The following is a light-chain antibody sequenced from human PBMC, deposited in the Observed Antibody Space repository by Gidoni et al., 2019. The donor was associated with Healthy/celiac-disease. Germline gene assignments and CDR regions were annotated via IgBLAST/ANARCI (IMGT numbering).Light chain of an antibody. J-gene: IGLJ3*02. V-gene: IGLV2-23*02. Sequence: ITISCTGTSSDVGSYNLVSWYQQHPGKAPKLMIYEVSKRPSGVSNRFSGSKPGNTASLTISGLQAEDEADYYCCSYAGSSTPWVFGGGTKLTVL. CDR3: CSYAGSSTPWV. CDR2: EVS. CDR1: SSDVGSYNL.